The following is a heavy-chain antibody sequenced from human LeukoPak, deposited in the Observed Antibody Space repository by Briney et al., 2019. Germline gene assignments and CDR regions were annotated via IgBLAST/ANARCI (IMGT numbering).Heavy chain of an antibody. CDR2: IYTGDSDT. CDR1: GYSFTSYW. Sequence: GESLKISCKGSGYSFTSYWIGWVRQMPGKGLEWMGIIYTGDSDTRYSPSFQGQVTISADKSISTAYLQGSSLKASDTDMYYCAREEMADRAFDIWGQGTMVTVSS. J-gene: IGHJ3*02. V-gene: IGHV5-51*01. D-gene: IGHD5-24*01. CDR3: AREEMADRAFDI.